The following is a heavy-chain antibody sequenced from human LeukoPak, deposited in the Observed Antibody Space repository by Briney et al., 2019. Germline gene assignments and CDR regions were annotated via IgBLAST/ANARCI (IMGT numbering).Heavy chain of an antibody. J-gene: IGHJ6*02. V-gene: IGHV3-49*04. CDR1: GFTFGDYA. Sequence: GGSLRLSCTASGFTFGDYAMSWVRQAPGKGLEWVGFIRSKAYGGTTEYAASVKGTFTISRDDSKSIAYLQMNSLRAEDTAVYYCARDQAGHFGTTVPRYYYYGMDVWGQGTTVTVSS. CDR2: IRSKAYGGTT. CDR3: ARDQAGHFGTTVPRYYYYGMDV. D-gene: IGHD1-1*01.